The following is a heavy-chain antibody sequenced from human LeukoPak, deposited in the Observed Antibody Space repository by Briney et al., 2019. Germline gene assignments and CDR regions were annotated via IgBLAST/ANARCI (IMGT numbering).Heavy chain of an antibody. CDR3: AKDTSSWYSPPGAFDL. CDR1: GGSIISHY. V-gene: IGHV4-4*07. D-gene: IGHD6-13*01. CDR2: VYASGST. Sequence: SESLSLTCTASGGSIISHYWNWIRQPAGKGLEWIARVYASGSTTYNASLKNRVTMSVDTSKNQFSLRLTSVTAADTAVYYCAKDTSSWYSPPGAFDLWGQGTMVTVYS. J-gene: IGHJ3*01.